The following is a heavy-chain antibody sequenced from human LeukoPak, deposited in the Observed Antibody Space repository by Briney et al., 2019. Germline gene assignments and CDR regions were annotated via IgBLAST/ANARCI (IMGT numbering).Heavy chain of an antibody. Sequence: GASVKVSCKASGYTFTSYGISWVRQAPGQGLEWMGWISAYNGNTNYAQKLQGRVTMTTDTSTSTAYMELRSLRSDDTAVYYCAREFQAAIDYYYMDVWGKGTTVTVSS. CDR3: AREFQAAIDYYYMDV. CDR2: ISAYNGNT. CDR1: GYTFTSYG. J-gene: IGHJ6*03. V-gene: IGHV1-18*01. D-gene: IGHD2-2*02.